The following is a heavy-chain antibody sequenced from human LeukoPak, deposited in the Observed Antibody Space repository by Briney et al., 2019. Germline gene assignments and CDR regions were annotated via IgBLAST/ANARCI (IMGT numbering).Heavy chain of an antibody. CDR3: AKEHYYYVSSGYYSPAFDY. D-gene: IGHD3-22*01. CDR1: GFTFSSYA. V-gene: IGHV3-23*01. Sequence: GGSLRLSCSASGFTFSSYAMSWVRQAPGKGLEWVSAISGSGGSTYYADSVKGRFTISRDNSKNTLYLQMNSLRAEDTAVYYCAKEHYYYVSSGYYSPAFDYWGQGTLVTVSS. CDR2: ISGSGGST. J-gene: IGHJ4*02.